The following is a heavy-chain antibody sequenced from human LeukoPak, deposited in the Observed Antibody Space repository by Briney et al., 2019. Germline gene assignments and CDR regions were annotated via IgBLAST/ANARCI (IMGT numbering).Heavy chain of an antibody. J-gene: IGHJ4*02. CDR3: ARGPSGWGSLDS. CDR2: INSDGSST. Sequence: GWALRLSFAASGFTFSSYWMHGVRQAPCKGLVWVSRINSDGSSTNYADSVKGRFTISRDNAKNTLYLQVKSLRAEDTAVYYCARGPSGWGSLDSWGQGTLVTVSS. V-gene: IGHV3-74*01. CDR1: GFTFSSYW. D-gene: IGHD7-27*01.